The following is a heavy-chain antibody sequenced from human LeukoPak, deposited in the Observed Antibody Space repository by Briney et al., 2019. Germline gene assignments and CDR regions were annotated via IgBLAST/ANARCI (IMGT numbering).Heavy chain of an antibody. J-gene: IGHJ4*02. D-gene: IGHD3-16*01. CDR3: ARDRPGGYFDY. CDR2: IKEGGSEK. CDR1: GFIFSTYW. Sequence: GGSLRLSCAASGFIFSTYWLSWVRQAPGKGLEWVANIKEGGSEKYYVDSVKGRFTISRDNAKKSVYLQMNSLRAEDTAVYYCARDRPGGYFDYWGQGSLVTVSS. V-gene: IGHV3-7*04.